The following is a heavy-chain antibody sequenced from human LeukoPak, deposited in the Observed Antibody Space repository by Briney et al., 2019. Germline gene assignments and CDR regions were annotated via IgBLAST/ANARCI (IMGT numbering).Heavy chain of an antibody. D-gene: IGHD3-10*01. Sequence: ASVKVSCKASGYTFTSYYMHWVRQAPGQGLEWMGIINPSGGSTSYAQKFQGRVTMTRDTSTSTVYMELSSLGSEDTAVYYCARGVRITMVRGAFSTNWFDPWGQGTLVTVSS. J-gene: IGHJ5*02. CDR3: ARGVRITMVRGAFSTNWFDP. CDR2: INPSGGST. V-gene: IGHV1-46*01. CDR1: GYTFTSYY.